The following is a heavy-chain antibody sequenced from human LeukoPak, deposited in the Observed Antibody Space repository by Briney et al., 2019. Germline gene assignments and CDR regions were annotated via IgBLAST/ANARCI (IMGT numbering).Heavy chain of an antibody. CDR2: IYPSDSDT. CDR1: GYSFLTHW. Sequence: GESLKISCKASGYSFLTHWIGWVRQMPGKGLEWMGIIYPSDSDTRYSPSFQGQVTISADKSISTAYLQWSSLKASDTAMYYCAAVGYDAFDIWGQGTMVTVSS. J-gene: IGHJ3*02. CDR3: AAVGYDAFDI. D-gene: IGHD1-26*01. V-gene: IGHV5-51*01.